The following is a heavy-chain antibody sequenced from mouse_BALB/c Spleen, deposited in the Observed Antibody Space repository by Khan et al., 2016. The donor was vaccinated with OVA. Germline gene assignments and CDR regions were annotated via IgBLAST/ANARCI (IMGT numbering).Heavy chain of an antibody. D-gene: IGHD2-4*01. CDR2: IYPGDGDT. CDR1: GYTFTSSW. Sequence: QMQLEESGAELARPGASVKLSCKASGYTFTSSWMQWVKQRPGQGLEWIGAIYPGDGDTRYTQKFKDKATLTADKSSSTAYMQLRSLASEDSAVYYCTRGGITTGYFDFWGQGTPLTVSS. V-gene: IGHV1-87*01. CDR3: TRGGITTGYFDF. J-gene: IGHJ2*01.